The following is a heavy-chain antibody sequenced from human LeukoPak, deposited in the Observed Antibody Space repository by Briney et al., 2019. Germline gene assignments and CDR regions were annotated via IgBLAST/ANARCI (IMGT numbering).Heavy chain of an antibody. CDR1: GFTFDDYG. V-gene: IGHV3-20*04. CDR2: INWNGSST. Sequence: GGSLRLSCAASGFTFDDYGMSWVRQAPGRGLEWVSGINWNGSSTGYADSVKGRFTISRDNAKNSLYLQMNSLRAEDTALYYCARVDSYCSSTSCYMVYWGQGTLVTVSS. D-gene: IGHD2-2*02. CDR3: ARVDSYCSSTSCYMVY. J-gene: IGHJ4*02.